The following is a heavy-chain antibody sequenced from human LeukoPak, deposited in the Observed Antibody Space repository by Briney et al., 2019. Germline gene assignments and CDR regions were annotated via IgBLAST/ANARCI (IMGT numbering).Heavy chain of an antibody. CDR2: ISYDGSNK. J-gene: IGHJ3*02. V-gene: IGHV3-30*18. Sequence: VRQAPGKGXXXXXXISYDGSNKYYADSVKGRFTISRDNSKNTLYLQMNSLRAEDTAVYYCAKDRMIVVVDAFDIWGQGTMVTVSS. D-gene: IGHD3-22*01. CDR3: AKDRMIVVVDAFDI.